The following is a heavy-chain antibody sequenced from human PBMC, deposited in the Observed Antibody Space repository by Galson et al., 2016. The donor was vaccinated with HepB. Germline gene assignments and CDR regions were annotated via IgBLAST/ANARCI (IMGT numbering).Heavy chain of an antibody. V-gene: IGHV3-49*03. D-gene: IGHD5-12*01. CDR3: TRANFGYNYNF. CDR2: IRSKAYGGTT. J-gene: IGHJ4*02. CDR1: GFTFRDYA. Sequence: SLRLSCATSGFTFRDYAMSWFRQAPGKGLEWVGFIRSKAYGGTTEYAASVKGRFTISRDDSKSVTYVQMNSLKTDDTAVYYCTRANFGYNYNFWGQGTLVTVSS.